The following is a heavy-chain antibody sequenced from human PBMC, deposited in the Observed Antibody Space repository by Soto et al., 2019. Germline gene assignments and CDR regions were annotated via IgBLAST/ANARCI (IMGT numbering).Heavy chain of an antibody. CDR3: VRRNSGGNWLDS. J-gene: IGHJ5*01. D-gene: IGHD2-15*01. Sequence: WTWIRQPPGQGLEWIGYISNSGSTNYNPSLKSRITISADTSKNQFSLKLNFVSAADTAVYYCVRRNSGGNWLDSWGQGTLVTVSS. V-gene: IGHV4-61*07. CDR2: ISNSGST.